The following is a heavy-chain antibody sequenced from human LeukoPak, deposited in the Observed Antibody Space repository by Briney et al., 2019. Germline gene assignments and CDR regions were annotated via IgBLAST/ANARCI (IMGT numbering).Heavy chain of an antibody. CDR2: IKEDGSRI. D-gene: IGHD6-19*01. Sequence: GGSLRLSCAGPGFTFSNYWMNGVRQAPGKGLEWAANIKEDGSRINYVDSVKGRFTISRDNAKNSVYLQMDNLRAEDTAVYYCVGSSGWLFDYWGQGILVAVSS. J-gene: IGHJ4*02. CDR3: VGSSGWLFDY. V-gene: IGHV3-7*01. CDR1: GFTFSNYW.